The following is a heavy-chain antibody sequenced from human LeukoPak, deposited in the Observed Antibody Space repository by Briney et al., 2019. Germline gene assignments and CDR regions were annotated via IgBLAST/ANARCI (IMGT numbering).Heavy chain of an antibody. V-gene: IGHV3-48*03. CDR3: AREKVGAIL. CDR2: ISSSGSTI. J-gene: IGHJ4*02. Sequence: GGSLRLSCAASGFTFSSYEMNWVRQAPGRGLEWVSYISSSGSTIYYADSVKGRFTISRDNAKNSLYLQMNSLRAEDTAVYYCAREKVGAILWGQGTLVTVSS. CDR1: GFTFSSYE. D-gene: IGHD1-26*01.